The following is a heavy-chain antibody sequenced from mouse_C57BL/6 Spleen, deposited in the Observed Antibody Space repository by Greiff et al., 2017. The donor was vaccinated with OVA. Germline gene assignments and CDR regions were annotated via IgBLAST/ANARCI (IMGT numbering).Heavy chain of an antibody. CDR2: IYPGSGNT. CDR3: ANSFYYYGSRGYFDV. V-gene: IGHV1-66*01. J-gene: IGHJ1*03. Sequence: QVQLQQSGPELVKPGASVKISCKASGYSFTSYYIHWVKQRPGQGLEWIGWIYPGSGNTKYNEKFKGKATLTADTSSSTAYMQLSSLTSEDSAVYFCANSFYYYGSRGYFDVWGTGTTVTVSS. CDR1: GYSFTSYY. D-gene: IGHD1-1*01.